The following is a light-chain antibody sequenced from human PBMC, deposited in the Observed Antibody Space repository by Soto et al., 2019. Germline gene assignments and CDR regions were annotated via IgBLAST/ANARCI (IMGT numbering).Light chain of an antibody. CDR1: RSISNY. J-gene: IGKJ1*01. CDR3: QQSFSTPRA. V-gene: IGKV1-39*01. Sequence: DIQMTPSPASGSASIGERITITCRASRSISNYLNWYQQKPGKAPNLLIYAASSLQSGVPSRFSGSGSRTDFTLTISSLQPEDFATYYCQQSFSTPRAFGQGTKVDI. CDR2: AAS.